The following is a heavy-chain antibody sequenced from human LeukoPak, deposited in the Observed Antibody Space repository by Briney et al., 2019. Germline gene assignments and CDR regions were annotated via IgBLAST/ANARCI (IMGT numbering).Heavy chain of an antibody. J-gene: IGHJ6*03. CDR1: GFTFSSYS. CDR2: INWDGGST. D-gene: IGHD6-19*01. Sequence: PGGSLRLSCAASGFTFSSYSMNWARQAPGKGLEWVSGINWDGGSTGYADSVKGRFTISRDNAKNSLYLQMNSLRAEDTALYYCARVLAGAGTMDYYYMDVWDKGTTVTVSS. V-gene: IGHV3-20*04. CDR3: ARVLAGAGTMDYYYMDV.